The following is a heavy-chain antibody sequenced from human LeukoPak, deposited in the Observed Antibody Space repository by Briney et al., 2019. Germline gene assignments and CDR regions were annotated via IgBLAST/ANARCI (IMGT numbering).Heavy chain of an antibody. Sequence: ASVKVSCKASGYTFTGYYMHWVRQAPGQGLEWMGRINPNSGGTNYAQKFQGRVTMTRDTSISTAYMELSRVRSDDTAVYYCARECGGDCSIDYWGQGTLVTVSS. CDR3: ARECGGDCSIDY. CDR1: GYTFTGYY. V-gene: IGHV1-2*06. J-gene: IGHJ4*02. D-gene: IGHD2-21*02. CDR2: INPNSGGT.